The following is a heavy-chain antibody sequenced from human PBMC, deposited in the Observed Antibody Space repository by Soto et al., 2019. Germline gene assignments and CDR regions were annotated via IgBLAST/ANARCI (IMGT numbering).Heavy chain of an antibody. V-gene: IGHV4-31*03. CDR2: IYYSGST. J-gene: IGHJ5*02. D-gene: IGHD3-10*01. CDR3: VRVLRGITMVRGVILGNWFDP. Sequence: SETLSLTCTVSGGSISSGGYYWSWIRQHPGKGLEWIGYIYYSGSTYYNPSLKSRVTISVDTSKNQFSLKLSSVTAADTAVYYCVRVLRGITMVRGVILGNWFDPWGQGTLVTVS. CDR1: GGSISSGGYY.